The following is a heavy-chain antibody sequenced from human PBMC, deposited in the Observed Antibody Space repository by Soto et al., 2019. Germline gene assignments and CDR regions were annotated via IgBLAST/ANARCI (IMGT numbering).Heavy chain of an antibody. CDR3: AKSGDTYYDFWSGWGYYYYGMDV. J-gene: IGHJ6*02. Sequence: TGGSLRLSXAASGFTFSSYAMSWVRQAPGKGLEWVSAISGSGGSTYYADSVKGRFTISRDNSKNTLYLQMNSLRAEDTAVYYCAKSGDTYYDFWSGWGYYYYGMDVWGQGTTVTVSS. D-gene: IGHD3-3*01. CDR1: GFTFSSYA. CDR2: ISGSGGST. V-gene: IGHV3-23*01.